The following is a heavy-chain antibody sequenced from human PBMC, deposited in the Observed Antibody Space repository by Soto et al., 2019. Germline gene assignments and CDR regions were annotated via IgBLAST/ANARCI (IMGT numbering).Heavy chain of an antibody. D-gene: IGHD3-22*01. CDR2: IWYDGSNK. CDR3: ARDYDSSGYPRYYFDY. Sequence: QVQLVESGGGVVQPGRSLRLSCEASGFTFSSYGRHWVRQAPGKGLEWVAVIWYDGSNKYYADSVKGRFTISRDNSKNTLYLQMNSLRAEDTAVYYCARDYDSSGYPRYYFDYWGQGTLVTVSS. CDR1: GFTFSSYG. J-gene: IGHJ4*02. V-gene: IGHV3-33*01.